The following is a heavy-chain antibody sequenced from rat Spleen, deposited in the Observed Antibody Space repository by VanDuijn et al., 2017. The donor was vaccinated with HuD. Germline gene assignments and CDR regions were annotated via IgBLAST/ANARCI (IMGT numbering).Heavy chain of an antibody. CDR2: ISYDGSST. CDR1: GFFFNNYD. CDR3: ARRHYGYTDYFDY. J-gene: IGHJ2*01. Sequence: EVQLVESGGGLVQPGGSLQVSCAASGFFFNNYDMAWVRQAPTKGLEWVATISYDGSSTYYRDSVKGRFTISRDNAKSTLYLQMDSLRSEDTATYYCARRHYGYTDYFDYWGQGVMVTVSS. V-gene: IGHV5-29*01. D-gene: IGHD1-9*01.